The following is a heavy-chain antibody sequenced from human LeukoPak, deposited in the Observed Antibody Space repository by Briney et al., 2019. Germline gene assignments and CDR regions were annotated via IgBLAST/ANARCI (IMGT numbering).Heavy chain of an antibody. CDR1: GYTFTGYY. J-gene: IGHJ4*02. V-gene: IGHV1-2*02. CDR3: ARANALYCSSTSCLFDY. D-gene: IGHD2-2*01. CDR2: INPNSGGT. Sequence: ASVKVSCKASGYTFTGYYMHWVRQAPAQGLEWMALINPNSGGTYYAQNFHDRITMTRDTSISTAYMELSRLRSDDTAIYYCARANALYCSSTSCLFDYWGQGTLVTVSS.